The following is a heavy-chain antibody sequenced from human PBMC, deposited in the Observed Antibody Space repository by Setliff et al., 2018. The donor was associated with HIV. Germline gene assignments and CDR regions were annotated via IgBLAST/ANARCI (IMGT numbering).Heavy chain of an antibody. Sequence: PGGSLRLSCAASGFTFSRAWMTWVRQAPGKGLEWVGLIKSKFDGGTTDYAAPVRGRFTISRDDFRDTLYLQMNGLQVEDTATYFCVLHPPLDPWGQGTLVTVSS. V-gene: IGHV3-15*01. CDR1: GFTFSRAW. CDR2: IKSKFDGGTT. CDR3: VLHPPLDP. J-gene: IGHJ5*02. D-gene: IGHD4-4*01.